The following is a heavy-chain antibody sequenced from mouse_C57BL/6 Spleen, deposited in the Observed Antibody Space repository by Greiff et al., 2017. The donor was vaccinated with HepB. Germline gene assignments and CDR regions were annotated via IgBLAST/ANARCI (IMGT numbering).Heavy chain of an antibody. V-gene: IGHV5-12*01. CDR1: GFTFSDYY. J-gene: IGHJ1*03. Sequence: EVKLVESGGGLVQPGGSLKLSCAASGFTFSDYYMYWVRQTPEKRLEWVAYISNGGGSTYYPDTVKGRFTISRDNAKNTLYLQMSRLKSEDTAMYYCARHYYYGSSWYFDVWGTGTTVTVSS. CDR2: ISNGGGST. CDR3: ARHYYYGSSWYFDV. D-gene: IGHD1-1*01.